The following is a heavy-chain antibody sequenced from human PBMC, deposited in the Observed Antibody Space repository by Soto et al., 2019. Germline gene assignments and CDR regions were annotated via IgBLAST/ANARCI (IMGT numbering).Heavy chain of an antibody. D-gene: IGHD6-19*01. CDR1: GFSFVNYA. Sequence: LRLSCAASGFSFVNYAMNWVRQAPGKGLEWVSGLSGSGTSTYYADSVKGRFTISRDNSRDTLFLQMNSLTADDTAVYYCAKATTNGGWFNPFDSWGQGALVTVSS. CDR2: LSGSGTST. J-gene: IGHJ4*02. CDR3: AKATTNGGWFNPFDS. V-gene: IGHV3-23*01.